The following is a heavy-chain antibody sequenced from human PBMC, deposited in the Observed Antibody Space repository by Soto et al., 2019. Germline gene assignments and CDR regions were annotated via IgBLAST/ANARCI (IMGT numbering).Heavy chain of an antibody. CDR2: IYHSGST. J-gene: IGHJ4*02. V-gene: IGHV4-31*01. CDR1: SDSISNGDYY. Sequence: QVQLQESGPGLVKPSQTLSLTCTVSSDSISNGDYYWSWIRQHPGKGLEWIGYIYHSGSTFYNPSLMNLVTISADTSNNQFSLELNSVTAADTAVYYCAIGELWCDSWGQGILVTVSS. D-gene: IGHD3-16*01. CDR3: AIGELWCDS.